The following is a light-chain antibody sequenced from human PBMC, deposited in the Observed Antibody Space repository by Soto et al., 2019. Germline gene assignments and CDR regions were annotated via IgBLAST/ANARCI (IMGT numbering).Light chain of an antibody. Sequence: QSVLTQPASVAGSPGQSITISCTGTSSDVGGYNYVSWYQHHPGKAPKLLIYDVNSRPSGVSDRFSGSKSGNTASLTISGLQAEDEADYYCRSYTSSSSGVFGTGNKVTGL. CDR3: RSYTSSSSGV. CDR1: SSDVGGYNY. J-gene: IGLJ1*01. CDR2: DVN. V-gene: IGLV2-14*03.